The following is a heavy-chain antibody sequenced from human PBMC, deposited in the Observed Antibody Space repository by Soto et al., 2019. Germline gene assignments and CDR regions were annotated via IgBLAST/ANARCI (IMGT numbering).Heavy chain of an antibody. Sequence: EVQLVESGGGLVKPGGSLRLSCAASGFTFSSYSMNWVRQAPGKGLEWVSSISSSSSYIYYADSVKGRFTISRDNAKNSLYLQMNSLRAEDTAVYYCAREYTPVPCSGGSCYSYYGMDVWGQGTTVTVSS. CDR3: AREYTPVPCSGGSCYSYYGMDV. CDR2: ISSSSSYI. V-gene: IGHV3-21*01. J-gene: IGHJ6*02. D-gene: IGHD2-15*01. CDR1: GFTFSSYS.